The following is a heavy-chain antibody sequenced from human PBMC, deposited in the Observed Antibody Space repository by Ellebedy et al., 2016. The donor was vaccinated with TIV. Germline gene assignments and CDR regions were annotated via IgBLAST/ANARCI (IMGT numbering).Heavy chain of an antibody. J-gene: IGHJ5*02. V-gene: IGHV4-61*01. CDR3: ARAGKDYYGLGGGDWFDP. D-gene: IGHD3-10*01. CDR1: GGSVSSGFYY. Sequence: MPSETLSLTCTVSGGSVSSGFYYWSWIRQPPGKGLEYIGYIYYSGSTNYNPSLKSQFTISVDASKNQFSLKLSSVTTADTAVYYCARAGKDYYGLGGGDWFDPWGQGTLVIVSS. CDR2: IYYSGST.